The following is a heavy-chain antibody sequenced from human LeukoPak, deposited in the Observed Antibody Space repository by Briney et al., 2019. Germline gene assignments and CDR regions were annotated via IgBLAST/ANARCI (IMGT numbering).Heavy chain of an antibody. Sequence: PGGSLRLSCAASGFTFSSYSMNWVRQAPGKGLEWVSSISSSSYIYYADSVKGRFTISRDNAKNSLYLQMNSLRAEDTAVYYCARGPPYYYDSSGQDYWGQGTLVTVSS. V-gene: IGHV3-21*01. CDR3: ARGPPYYYDSSGQDY. D-gene: IGHD3-22*01. J-gene: IGHJ4*02. CDR1: GFTFSSYS. CDR2: ISSSSYI.